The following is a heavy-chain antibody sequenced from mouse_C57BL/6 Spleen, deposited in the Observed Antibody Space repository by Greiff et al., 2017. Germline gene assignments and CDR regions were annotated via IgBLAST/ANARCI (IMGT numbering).Heavy chain of an antibody. J-gene: IGHJ2*01. V-gene: IGHV6-3*01. Sequence: EVKLVESGGGLVQPGGSMKLSCVASGFTFSNYWMNWVRQSPEKGLEWVAQIRFKSDNYATHYAESVKGRFTISRDDSKSSVYLQMNNLRAEDTGIYYCTVTTVVDYYFDDWGQGTTLTVSS. CDR2: IRFKSDNYAT. D-gene: IGHD1-1*01. CDR3: TVTTVVDYYFDD. CDR1: GFTFSNYW.